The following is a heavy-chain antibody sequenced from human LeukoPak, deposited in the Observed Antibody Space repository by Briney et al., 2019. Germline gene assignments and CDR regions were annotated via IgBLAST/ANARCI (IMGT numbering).Heavy chain of an antibody. J-gene: IGHJ4*02. D-gene: IGHD6-13*01. CDR1: GFTFSSYA. Sequence: GSLRLSCAASGFTFSSYAMSWVRQAPGKGLEWVSAISGSGGSTYYADSVKGRFTISRDNSKNTLYLQMNSLRAEDTAVYYCAKVIAAAGTGPLDYWGQGTLVTVSS. CDR3: AKVIAAAGTGPLDY. CDR2: ISGSGGST. V-gene: IGHV3-23*01.